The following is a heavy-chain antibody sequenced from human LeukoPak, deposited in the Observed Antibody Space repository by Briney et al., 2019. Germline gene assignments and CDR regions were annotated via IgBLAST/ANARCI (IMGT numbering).Heavy chain of an antibody. J-gene: IGHJ4*02. CDR3: ARRSVAGATTGYYYDS. V-gene: IGHV3-9*01. Sequence: GGSLRLSCAASGFTFDDYAMHWVRQAPGKGLEWVSGISWNSGSIGYADSVKGRFTISRDNAKNSLYLQMNSLRAEDTALYYCARRSVAGATTGYYYDSWGQGTLVTVSS. CDR1: GFTFDDYA. CDR2: ISWNSGSI. D-gene: IGHD1-26*01.